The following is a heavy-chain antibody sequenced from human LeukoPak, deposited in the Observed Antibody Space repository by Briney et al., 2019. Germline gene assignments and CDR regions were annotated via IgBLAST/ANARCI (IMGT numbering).Heavy chain of an antibody. CDR1: GFPFSRYA. CDR3: ATEFLGAVAETGDY. D-gene: IGHD6-19*01. V-gene: IGHV3-21*01. CDR2: ISRTSGNI. J-gene: IGHJ4*02. Sequence: PGGSLRLSCAASGFPFSRYAMNWVRQAPGKGLEWVSSISRTSGNIYYADSVKGRFTISRDNAKNSLYLQMNSLRAEDTAVYYCATEFLGAVAETGDYWGQGTLVTVSS.